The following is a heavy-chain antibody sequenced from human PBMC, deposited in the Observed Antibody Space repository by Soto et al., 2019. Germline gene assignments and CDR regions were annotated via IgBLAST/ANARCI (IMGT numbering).Heavy chain of an antibody. V-gene: IGHV3-23*01. J-gene: IGHJ4*02. CDR3: AKDKSFRSHRGRSPFDY. D-gene: IGHD1-26*01. Sequence: GGSLRLSCAASGFTFSSYAMSWVRQAPGKGLEWVSAISGSGGSTYYADSVKGRFTISRDNSKNTLYLQMNSLRAEDTAVYYCAKDKSFRSHRGRSPFDYWGQGTRVTVSS. CDR1: GFTFSSYA. CDR2: ISGSGGST.